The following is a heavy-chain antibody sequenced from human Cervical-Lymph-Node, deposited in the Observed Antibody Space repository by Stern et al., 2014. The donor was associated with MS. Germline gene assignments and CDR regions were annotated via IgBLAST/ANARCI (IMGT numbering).Heavy chain of an antibody. CDR1: GGTFSSYA. J-gene: IGHJ4*02. D-gene: IGHD2-8*01. CDR2: IIPIFGTA. Sequence: QMQLVQSGTEVRKSGSSVKVSCKASGGTFSSYAISWVRQAPGQGLEWMGGIIPIFGTANYAQKFQGRVTITADESTSTAYMELSSLRSEDTAVYYCARDRSQDMVYYFDYWGQGTLVTVSS. CDR3: ARDRSQDMVYYFDY. V-gene: IGHV1-69*01.